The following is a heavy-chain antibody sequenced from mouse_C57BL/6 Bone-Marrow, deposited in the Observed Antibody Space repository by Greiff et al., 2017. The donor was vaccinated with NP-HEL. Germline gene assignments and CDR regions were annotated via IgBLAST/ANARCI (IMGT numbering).Heavy chain of an antibody. CDR1: GYSITSGYY. V-gene: IGHV3-6*01. CDR2: ISYDGSN. CDR3: ARPYYSGDTWFAY. D-gene: IGHD1-1*01. Sequence: EVKLQESGPGLVKPSQSLSLTCSVTGYSITSGYYWNWIRQFPGNKLEWMGYISYDGSNNYNPSLKNRISITRDTSKNQFFLKLNSVTTEDTATYYCARPYYSGDTWFAYWGQGTLVTVSA. J-gene: IGHJ3*01.